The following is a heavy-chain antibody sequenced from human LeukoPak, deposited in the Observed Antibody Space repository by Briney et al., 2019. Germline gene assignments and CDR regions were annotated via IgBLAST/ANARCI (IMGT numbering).Heavy chain of an antibody. D-gene: IGHD3-9*01. J-gene: IGHJ4*02. CDR3: ARARSLYYDILTGYEYDY. Sequence: SVKVSCKASGGTFSSYAISWVRQAPGQGLEWMGGIIPIFGTANYAQKFQGRVTITADKSTSTAYMELSSLRSEDTAVYYCARARSLYYDILTGYEYDYWGQGTLVTVSS. CDR1: GGTFSSYA. CDR2: IIPIFGTA. V-gene: IGHV1-69*06.